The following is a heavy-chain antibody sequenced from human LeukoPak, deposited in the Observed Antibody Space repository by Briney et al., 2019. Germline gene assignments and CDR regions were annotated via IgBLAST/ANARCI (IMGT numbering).Heavy chain of an antibody. CDR2: INHSGST. D-gene: IGHD1-14*01. CDR1: GGSFSGYY. Sequence: PSETLSLTCAVYGGSFSGYYWSWIRQPPGKGLEWIGEINHSGSTNYNPSLKSRVTISVDTSKNQFSRKLSSVTAADTAVYYCARGRTLSGTPNAFDIWGQGTMVTVSS. J-gene: IGHJ3*02. CDR3: ARGRTLSGTPNAFDI. V-gene: IGHV4-34*01.